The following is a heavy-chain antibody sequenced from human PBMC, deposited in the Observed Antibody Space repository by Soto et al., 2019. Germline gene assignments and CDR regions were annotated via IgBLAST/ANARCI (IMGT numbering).Heavy chain of an antibody. D-gene: IGHD3-10*01. CDR2: ISYDGSNK. CDR1: GFTFSSYA. CDR3: ALSINYYGSGSYPLAFDT. V-gene: IGHV3-30-3*01. Sequence: GGSLRLSCAASGFTFSSYAMHWVRQAPGKGLEWVAVISYDGSNKYYADSVKGRFTISRDNSKNTLYLQMNSLRAEDTAVYYCALSINYYGSGSYPLAFDTCGQGTMVTVS. J-gene: IGHJ3*02.